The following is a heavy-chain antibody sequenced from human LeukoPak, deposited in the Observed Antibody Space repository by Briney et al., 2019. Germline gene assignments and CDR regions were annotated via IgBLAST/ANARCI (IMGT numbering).Heavy chain of an antibody. Sequence: SETLSLTCTVSGGSVSSGSYYWSWIRQPPGKGLEWIGYIYYSGSTNYTPSLKSRVTISVDTSNNQFSLKLTSVNAADTAVYYCAIVGATFWFDPWGQGTLVTVSS. J-gene: IGHJ5*02. V-gene: IGHV4-61*01. D-gene: IGHD1-26*01. CDR3: AIVGATFWFDP. CDR2: IYYSGST. CDR1: GGSVSSGSYY.